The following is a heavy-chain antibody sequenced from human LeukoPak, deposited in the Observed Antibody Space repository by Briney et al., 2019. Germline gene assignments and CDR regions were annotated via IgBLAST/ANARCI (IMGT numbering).Heavy chain of an antibody. CDR1: GYTLPGYY. V-gene: IGHV1-2*02. Sequence: ASVKVSCKTSGYTLPGYYMHWVRQAPGQGLEWMGWINPSSGGTNYAQKFQGRVTMTRDTSISAVYMELSRLRSDDTAVYYCARDGTGVYNLVQYWGQGTLVTVSS. CDR3: ARDGTGVYNLVQY. J-gene: IGHJ4*02. D-gene: IGHD5/OR15-5a*01. CDR2: INPSSGGT.